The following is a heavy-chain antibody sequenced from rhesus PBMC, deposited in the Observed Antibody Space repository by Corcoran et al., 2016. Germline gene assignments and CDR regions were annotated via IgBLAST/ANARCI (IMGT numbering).Heavy chain of an antibody. D-gene: IGHD3-9*01. CDR2: INGYGGST. CDR1: GGSFSSYW. CDR3: TSPVRYRFDV. Sequence: QVQLQESGPGLVKPSETLSLTCAVFGGSFSSYWWNWIRQPPGKGLEWIGEINGYGGSTNYNPSLQSRVTISMDVSKNQFSLRLTSVTAADTAVYYCTSPVRYRFDVWGPGVLVSVSS. J-gene: IGHJ5-1*01. V-gene: IGHV4-80*01.